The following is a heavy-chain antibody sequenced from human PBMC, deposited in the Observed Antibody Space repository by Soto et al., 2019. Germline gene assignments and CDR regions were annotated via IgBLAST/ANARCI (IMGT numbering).Heavy chain of an antibody. J-gene: IGHJ4*02. CDR1: GFTFSSYA. Sequence: EVQLLESGGGLVQPGESLRLSCAASGFTFSSYAMSWVRQAPGKGLEWVSAISGSGGSTYYADSVKGRFTISRDNSKNTLYLQMNSLRAEDTAVYYCAKNGRFLEWLLMGLIDYWGQGTLVTVSS. D-gene: IGHD3-3*01. CDR3: AKNGRFLEWLLMGLIDY. V-gene: IGHV3-23*01. CDR2: ISGSGGST.